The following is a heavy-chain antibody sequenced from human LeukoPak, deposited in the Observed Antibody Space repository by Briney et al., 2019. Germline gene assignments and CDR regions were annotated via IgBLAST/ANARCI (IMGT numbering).Heavy chain of an antibody. CDR1: GGSISSGSNY. CDR2: IYSSGST. Sequence: SETLSLTCNVSGGSISSGSNYWGWIRQPPGKTLEWIGSIYSSGSTYYNPSLKSRVIILIDTSKNHFFLTLSSVTAADTAVYYCARSDGYGLGIWGQGTMVTVSS. D-gene: IGHD3-10*01. J-gene: IGHJ3*02. V-gene: IGHV4-39*07. CDR3: ARSDGYGLGI.